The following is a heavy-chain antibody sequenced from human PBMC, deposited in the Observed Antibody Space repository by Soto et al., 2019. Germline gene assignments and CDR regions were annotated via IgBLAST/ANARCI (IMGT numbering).Heavy chain of an antibody. CDR2: ISAYNGNT. CDR1: GYTFITYG. V-gene: IGHV1-18*01. CDR3: VRDGGDYYYGMDV. Sequence: QIHLVQSGAEVKRPGASVKVSCEASGYTFITYGISWVRQAPGQGLEWMGWISAYNGNTQYAQMLQGRVTMTTDTSTSTAYMELRSPRSDDTAVYYCVRDGGDYYYGMDVWGQGTTVTVSS. J-gene: IGHJ6*02. D-gene: IGHD3-16*01.